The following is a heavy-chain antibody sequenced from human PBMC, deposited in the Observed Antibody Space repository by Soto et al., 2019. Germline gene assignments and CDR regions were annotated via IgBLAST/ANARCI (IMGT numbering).Heavy chain of an antibody. D-gene: IGHD3-10*01. J-gene: IGHJ6*02. Sequence: QVQLVQSGAEVKKPGSSVMVSCKASGGTFSSYAISWVRQAPGQGLEWMGGIIPIFGRADYAQKFQGRVTITADESTSTAYMELSSLRSEDTAVYYCASIRANTYYYGMDVWGQGTTVTVSS. CDR1: GGTFSSYA. CDR3: ASIRANTYYYGMDV. V-gene: IGHV1-69*12. CDR2: IIPIFGRA.